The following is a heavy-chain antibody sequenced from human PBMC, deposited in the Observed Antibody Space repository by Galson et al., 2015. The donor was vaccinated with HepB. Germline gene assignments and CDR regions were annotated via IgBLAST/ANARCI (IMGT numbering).Heavy chain of an antibody. Sequence: SLRLSCAASGFTLSNQAMNWVRQTPGKGLEWVSAISGGGGSAYYADSVKGRFTISRDNSKNTLYLQMTSLRAEDTAVYHCAKSAYHYDRGGFDIWGQGTMVTVSS. J-gene: IGHJ3*02. CDR1: GFTLSNQA. CDR2: ISGGGGSA. D-gene: IGHD3-10*02. CDR3: AKSAYHYDRGGFDI. V-gene: IGHV3-23*01.